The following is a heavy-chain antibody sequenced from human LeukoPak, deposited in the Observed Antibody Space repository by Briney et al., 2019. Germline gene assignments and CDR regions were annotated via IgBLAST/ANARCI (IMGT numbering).Heavy chain of an antibody. J-gene: IGHJ5*02. D-gene: IGHD4/OR15-4a*01. Sequence: PSETLSLTCTVSGGSIYSSSFYWDWVRQPPGMGLEWIGDVFYNGSTSYNPSLKSRVTISMDTSKNLFSLRLTSVTAADSAVYYCARRPRMVASTNWFDPWGQGTLVIVSS. CDR3: ARRPRMVASTNWFDP. CDR2: VFYNGST. CDR1: GGSIYSSSFY. V-gene: IGHV4-39*01.